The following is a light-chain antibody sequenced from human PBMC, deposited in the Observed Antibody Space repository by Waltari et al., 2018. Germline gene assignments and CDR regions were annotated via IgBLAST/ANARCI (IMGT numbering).Light chain of an antibody. Sequence: EIVLTQSPGTLSLSPGESANLPCRASQTVRTTYLAWYQQKPGQAPTLLIYGASSRATGIPDRFSGSGSGTDFSLTISSLEPEDFAVYYCQQYDISPLTFGGGTKVEIK. J-gene: IGKJ4*01. V-gene: IGKV3-20*01. CDR2: GAS. CDR3: QQYDISPLT. CDR1: QTVRTTY.